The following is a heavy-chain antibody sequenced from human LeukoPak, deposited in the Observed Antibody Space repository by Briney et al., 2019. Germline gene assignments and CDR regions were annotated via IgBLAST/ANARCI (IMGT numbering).Heavy chain of an antibody. CDR1: GYSISSGYY. V-gene: IGHV4-38-2*02. Sequence: SETLSLTCTVSGYSISSGYYWGWIRQPPGKGLEWIGSIYHSGSTYYNPSLKSRVTISVDTSKNQFSLKLSSVTAADTAVYYCARGLSWDVDYWGQGTLVTVSS. CDR2: IYHSGST. CDR3: ARGLSWDVDY. D-gene: IGHD6-13*01. J-gene: IGHJ4*02.